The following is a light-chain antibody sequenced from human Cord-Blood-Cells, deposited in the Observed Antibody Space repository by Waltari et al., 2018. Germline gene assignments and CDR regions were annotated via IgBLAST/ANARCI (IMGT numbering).Light chain of an antibody. Sequence: DIQMTQSPSSLSASVGHRVTITCRASQGISSYLNWYQQKPGKAPKLLIYAASSLQSGVPARFSGSGSGTDFTLTISSLQPEDFATYYCQQSDSTPFTFGPGTKVDIK. V-gene: IGKV1-39*01. CDR2: AAS. J-gene: IGKJ3*01. CDR3: QQSDSTPFT. CDR1: QGISSY.